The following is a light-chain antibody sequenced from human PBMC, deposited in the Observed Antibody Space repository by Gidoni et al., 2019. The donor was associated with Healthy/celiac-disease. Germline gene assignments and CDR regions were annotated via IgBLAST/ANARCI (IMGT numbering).Light chain of an antibody. CDR1: SLRSSY. CDR3: NSRDSSGNHLGI. J-gene: IGLJ1*01. CDR2: GKN. V-gene: IGLV3-19*01. Sequence: SSELTQDAAVSVALGQTGRITCPGDSLRSSYASWYPHKPGQTPGLVIYGKNNRPSGIPDRFSGSRSGNTASLTITGAQAEDEANYYCNSRDSSGNHLGIFGSGTKVTGL.